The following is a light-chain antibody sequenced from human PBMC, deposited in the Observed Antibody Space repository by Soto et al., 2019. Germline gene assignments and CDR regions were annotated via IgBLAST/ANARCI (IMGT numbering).Light chain of an antibody. CDR2: AGS. J-gene: IGKJ1*01. CDR3: QQYYNYPRT. Sequence: AIRMTQSPSSFSASTGDRVTIPCRASQGIGSYLAWYQQKPGKAPKLLIYAGSTWQSGVPSRFSGSGSGTVFTLTISCLQAEDFATYCWQQYYNYPRTFGQGTKVEI. CDR1: QGIGSY. V-gene: IGKV1-8*01.